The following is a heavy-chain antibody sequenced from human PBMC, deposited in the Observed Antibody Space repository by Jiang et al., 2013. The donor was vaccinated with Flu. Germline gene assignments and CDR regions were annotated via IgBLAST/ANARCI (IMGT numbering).Heavy chain of an antibody. Sequence: VISYDGSNKYYADSVKGRFTISRDNSKNTLYLQMNSLRAEDTAVYYCARDPEMEAAAAYFDYWGQGTLVTVSS. J-gene: IGHJ4*02. V-gene: IGHV3-30*01. CDR2: ISYDGSNK. CDR3: ARDPEMEAAAAYFDY. D-gene: IGHD6-13*01.